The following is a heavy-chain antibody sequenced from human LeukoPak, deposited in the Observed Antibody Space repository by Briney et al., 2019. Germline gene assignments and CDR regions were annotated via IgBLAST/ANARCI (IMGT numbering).Heavy chain of an antibody. Sequence: QASETLSLTCTVSGGSIRTYYWSWIRQSAGKGLEWIGRIYASGRTNYSPSFKSRDTVSVDTSKNQFSMNLTSVTAADTATYYCARGYYDFWSGFYQGAFEIWGRGTMVTVSS. D-gene: IGHD3-3*01. CDR1: GGSIRTYY. CDR3: ARGYYDFWSGFYQGAFEI. V-gene: IGHV4-4*07. CDR2: IYASGRT. J-gene: IGHJ3*02.